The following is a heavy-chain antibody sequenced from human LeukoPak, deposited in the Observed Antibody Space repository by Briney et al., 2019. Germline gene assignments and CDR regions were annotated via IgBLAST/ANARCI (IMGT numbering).Heavy chain of an antibody. V-gene: IGHV3-53*01. Sequence: SGGSLRLSCAASGFTVSSNYMSWVRQAPGKGLEWVSVIYSGGSTYYADSVKGRFTISRDNSKNTLYLQMNSLRAEDTAVYYCARSNVDTAMAFDYWGQGTQVTVSS. CDR1: GFTVSSNY. D-gene: IGHD5-18*01. J-gene: IGHJ4*02. CDR2: IYSGGST. CDR3: ARSNVDTAMAFDY.